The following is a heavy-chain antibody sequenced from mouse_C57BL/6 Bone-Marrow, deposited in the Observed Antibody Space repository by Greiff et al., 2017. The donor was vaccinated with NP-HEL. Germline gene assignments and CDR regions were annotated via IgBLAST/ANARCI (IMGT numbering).Heavy chain of an antibody. Sequence: QVQLQQSGAELAKPGASVKLSCKASGYTFTSYWMHWVKQRPGQGLEWIGYINPSSGYTKYNQKFKDKAPLTADKSASTAYMQLSSLTYEDSAVYYCAREGPFDYWGQGTTLTVSS. V-gene: IGHV1-7*01. CDR3: AREGPFDY. CDR1: GYTFTSYW. CDR2: INPSSGYT. J-gene: IGHJ2*01. D-gene: IGHD3-3*01.